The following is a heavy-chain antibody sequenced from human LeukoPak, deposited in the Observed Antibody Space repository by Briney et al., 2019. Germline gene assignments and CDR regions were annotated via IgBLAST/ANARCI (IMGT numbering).Heavy chain of an antibody. Sequence: SQTLSLTCAVSGGSISSGGYSWSWIRQPPGKGLEWIGYIYYSGSTYYNPSLKSRVTISVDTSKNQFSLKLSSVTAADTAVYYCARSARYYYDSSGYDYWGQGTLVTVSS. CDR2: IYYSGST. CDR3: ARSARYYYDSSGYDY. J-gene: IGHJ4*02. CDR1: GGSISSGGYS. D-gene: IGHD3-22*01. V-gene: IGHV4-30-4*07.